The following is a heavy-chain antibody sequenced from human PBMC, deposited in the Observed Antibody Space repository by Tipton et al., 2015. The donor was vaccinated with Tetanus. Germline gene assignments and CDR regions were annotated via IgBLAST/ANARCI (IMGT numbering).Heavy chain of an antibody. J-gene: IGHJ5*02. CDR2: IYYSGTT. Sequence: TLSLTCTVSGGSLSMGTYYWGWIRQPPGKGLAWIGNIYYSGTTYYNSSLGSRVTISMDTSKNQFSMKLPSVTAADTAVYYCATQTDNWFGRWGRGTLVAVSS. CDR3: ATQTDNWFGR. V-gene: IGHV4-39*01. CDR1: GGSLSMGTYY.